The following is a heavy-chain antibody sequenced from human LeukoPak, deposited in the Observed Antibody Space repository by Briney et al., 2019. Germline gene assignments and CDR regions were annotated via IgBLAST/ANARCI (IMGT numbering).Heavy chain of an antibody. D-gene: IGHD3-22*01. CDR1: GGSISSYY. V-gene: IGHV4-59*08. Sequence: SETLSLTCTVSGGSISSYYWSWIRQPPGKGLEWIGYIYYSGSTNYNPSLKSRVTISVDTSKNQFSLKLSSVTAADTAVYYCARLFWYYDSSGYSPSDYWGQGTLVTVPS. J-gene: IGHJ4*02. CDR2: IYYSGST. CDR3: ARLFWYYDSSGYSPSDY.